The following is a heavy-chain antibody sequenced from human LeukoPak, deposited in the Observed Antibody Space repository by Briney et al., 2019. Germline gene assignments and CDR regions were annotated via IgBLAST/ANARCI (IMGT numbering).Heavy chain of an antibody. D-gene: IGHD6-19*01. J-gene: IGHJ5*02. Sequence: PSETPSLTGTVSGVSISSGGYYWSWIRQHPGKGLEWIGYIYYSGSTYYNPSLKSRVTISVDTSKNQFSLKLSSVTAADTAVYYCARERGYSSGWYNWFDPWGQGTLVTVSS. CDR2: IYYSGST. CDR1: GVSISSGGYY. V-gene: IGHV4-31*03. CDR3: ARERGYSSGWYNWFDP.